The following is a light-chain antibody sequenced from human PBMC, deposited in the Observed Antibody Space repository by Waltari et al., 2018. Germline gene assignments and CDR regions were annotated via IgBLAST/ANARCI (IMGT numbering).Light chain of an antibody. Sequence: EIVLTQSPGTLSLSPGERATFSCRASQSISKYLACYQQKPDQAPRLLIYDTSTRATGIPDMFSGSGSGTDFSLTISRLEPEDLAVYDCQKYGTLPATFGQGTKVELK. CDR1: QSISKY. CDR2: DTS. V-gene: IGKV3-20*01. CDR3: QKYGTLPAT. J-gene: IGKJ1*01.